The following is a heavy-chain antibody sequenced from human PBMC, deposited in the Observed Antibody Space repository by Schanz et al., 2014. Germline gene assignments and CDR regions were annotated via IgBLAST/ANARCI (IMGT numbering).Heavy chain of an antibody. J-gene: IGHJ5*02. CDR2: ISGSSRTI. CDR3: TRDVRLDRRGNWFDP. V-gene: IGHV3-48*01. CDR1: GFGFSSYS. Sequence: EVQLVESGGGLIQPGGSLRLSCAASGFGFSSYSMNWVRQAPGKGLEWVSYISGSSRTIYYADSMKGRFTISRDNSKNLLYLQMNSLRAEDTAVYYCTRDVRLDRRGNWFDPWGQGTLVTVSS. D-gene: IGHD1-1*01.